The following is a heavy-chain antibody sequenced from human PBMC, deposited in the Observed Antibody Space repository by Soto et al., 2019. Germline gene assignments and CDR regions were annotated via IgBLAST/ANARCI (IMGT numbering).Heavy chain of an antibody. CDR3: AKYCSGGSCPKDY. Sequence: GGSLRLSCAASGFTFSSYGMHWVRQAPGKGLEWVAVIWYDGSNKYYADSVKGRFTISRDNSKNTLYLQMNSLRAEDTAVYYCAKYCSGGSCPKDYWGQGTLVIVSS. D-gene: IGHD2-15*01. CDR1: GFTFSSYG. J-gene: IGHJ4*02. CDR2: IWYDGSNK. V-gene: IGHV3-30*02.